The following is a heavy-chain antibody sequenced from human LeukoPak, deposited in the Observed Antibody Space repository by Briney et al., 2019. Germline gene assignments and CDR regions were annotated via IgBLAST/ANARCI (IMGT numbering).Heavy chain of an antibody. Sequence: GGSLRLSCKASGMTFDTYTMSWVRQAPGQGLEWVSGISASGGITFYADSVKGRFTTSRDNSKNTLYLQMNSLRVEDTAIYYCAKDDIPAFATGYMDVWGKGTTVTVSS. CDR1: GMTFDTYT. V-gene: IGHV3-23*01. CDR3: AKDDIPAFATGYMDV. CDR2: ISASGGIT. J-gene: IGHJ6*03. D-gene: IGHD2-2*01.